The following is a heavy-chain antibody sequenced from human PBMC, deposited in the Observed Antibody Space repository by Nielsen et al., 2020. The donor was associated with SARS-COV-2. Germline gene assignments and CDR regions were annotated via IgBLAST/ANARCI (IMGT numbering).Heavy chain of an antibody. CDR1: GFTFNSHA. CDR3: ARETLDYTSSFVDY. J-gene: IGHJ4*02. Sequence: GGSLRLSCAVSGFTFNSHAMHWVRQAPGKGLEWLAIISYDGNKHYADSVKGRFTISRDNSKDTLYLQMDRLRPEDTAVYFCARETLDYTSSFVDYWGQGTLVTVSP. V-gene: IGHV3-30*04. D-gene: IGHD4-11*01. CDR2: ISYDGNK.